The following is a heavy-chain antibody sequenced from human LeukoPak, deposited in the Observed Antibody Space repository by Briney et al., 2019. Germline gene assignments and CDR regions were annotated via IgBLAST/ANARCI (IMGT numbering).Heavy chain of an antibody. Sequence: SETLSLTCTVSGYSISSGYYWGWIRQPPGMGLEWIGSIYHSGSTYYNPSLKSRVTISVDTSKNQFSLKLSSVTAADTAVYYCARMGRPTVTTGGAFDIWGQGTMVTVSS. CDR3: ARMGRPTVTTGGAFDI. CDR1: GYSISSGYY. V-gene: IGHV4-38-2*02. D-gene: IGHD4-17*01. CDR2: IYHSGST. J-gene: IGHJ3*02.